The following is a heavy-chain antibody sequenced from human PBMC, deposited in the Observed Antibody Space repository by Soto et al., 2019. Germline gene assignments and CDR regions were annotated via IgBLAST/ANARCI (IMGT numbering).Heavy chain of an antibody. CDR3: ARVEGYCISTTCPHSDYGMDV. J-gene: IGHJ6*02. Sequence: QVQLVESGGGVVQPGRSLRLSCAASGFTFSSFGMHWVRQAPGKGLEWVAVIWFDGSYKYYVDSVKGRFTISRDNSNNITYLQMNSLRAEDTAVYYCARVEGYCISTTCPHSDYGMDVWGQGTTVTVSS. D-gene: IGHD2-2*01. V-gene: IGHV3-33*01. CDR2: IWFDGSYK. CDR1: GFTFSSFG.